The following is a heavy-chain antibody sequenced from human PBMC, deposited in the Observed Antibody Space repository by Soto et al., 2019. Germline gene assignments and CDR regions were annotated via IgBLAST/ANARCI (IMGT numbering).Heavy chain of an antibody. CDR3: ARGSYGLHWFDP. CDR1: GYTFTSYA. D-gene: IGHD5-18*01. J-gene: IGHJ5*02. V-gene: IGHV1-18*01. Sequence: ASVKVSCTASGYTFTSYAISWLRQAPGQGLEWLGWISAYNGNTNYAQILQGRVTVTTDTSTSTAYMELRSLRSDDTAVYYCARGSYGLHWFDPWGQGTLVTVSS. CDR2: ISAYNGNT.